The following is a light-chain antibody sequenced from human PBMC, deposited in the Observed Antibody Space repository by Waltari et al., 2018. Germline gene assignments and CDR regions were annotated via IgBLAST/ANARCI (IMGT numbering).Light chain of an antibody. V-gene: IGLV2-23*02. J-gene: IGLJ3*02. Sequence: QSALTHPASVPGSPGQSIPISCPGSSSDVGTYNLVSWYQQQPGKVPKLLIYDVTKRPSGVSSRFSGSKSGNTASLTISGLQAEDEADYYCCSYVGSSTLMFGGGTKLTVL. CDR3: CSYVGSSTLM. CDR2: DVT. CDR1: SSDVGTYNL.